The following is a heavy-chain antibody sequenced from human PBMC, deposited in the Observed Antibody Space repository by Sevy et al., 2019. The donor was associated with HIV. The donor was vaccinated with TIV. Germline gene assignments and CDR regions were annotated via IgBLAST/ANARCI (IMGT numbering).Heavy chain of an antibody. CDR3: ARESGWKAARQYYVDY. CDR2: ISAYNGIT. D-gene: IGHD6-6*01. J-gene: IGHJ4*02. CDR1: GYTFTSHG. Sequence: ASVKVSCKASGYTFTSHGISWVRRAPGQGLEWMGWISAYNGITNYAQKLQGRVTMTTDTSTRTAYMELTSLRSDDTAVYYCARESGWKAARQYYVDYWGQGTLVTVSS. V-gene: IGHV1-18*04.